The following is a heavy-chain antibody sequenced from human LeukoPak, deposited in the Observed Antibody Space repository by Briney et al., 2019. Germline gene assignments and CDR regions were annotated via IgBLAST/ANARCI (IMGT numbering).Heavy chain of an antibody. J-gene: IGHJ6*02. V-gene: IGHV3-30*18. Sequence: GGSLRLSCAASGFTFSSYGMHWVRQAPGKGLEWVAVISYDGSNKYYADSVKGRFTISRDNSKNTLYLQMNSLRAEDTAVYYCAKGRELLGYYYYGMDVWGQGTTVTVSS. CDR1: GFTFSSYG. CDR3: AKGRELLGYYYYGMDV. D-gene: IGHD1-26*01. CDR2: ISYDGSNK.